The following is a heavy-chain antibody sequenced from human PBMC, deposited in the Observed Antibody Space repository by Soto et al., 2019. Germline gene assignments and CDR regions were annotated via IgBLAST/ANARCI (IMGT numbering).Heavy chain of an antibody. D-gene: IGHD4-17*01. CDR3: AREASYVYGGALDY. CDR2: IWYDGSNK. V-gene: IGHV3-33*01. Sequence: PVGSLRLSCAASGFTFSSYGMHWVRQAPGKGLEWVTVIWYDGSNKYYADSVKGRFTISRDNSKNKLYLQMNSLRAEDTAVYYCAREASYVYGGALDYWGQGTLVTVSS. CDR1: GFTFSSYG. J-gene: IGHJ4*02.